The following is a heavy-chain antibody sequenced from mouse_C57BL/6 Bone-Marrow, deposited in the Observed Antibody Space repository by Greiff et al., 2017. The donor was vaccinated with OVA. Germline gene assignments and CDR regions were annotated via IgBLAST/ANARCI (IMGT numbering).Heavy chain of an antibody. J-gene: IGHJ2*01. Sequence: EVKLMESGPVLVKPSQSLSLTCSVTGYSITSGYYWNWIRQFPGNKLEWMGYISYDGSNNYNQSLKNRISITRDQSKNQFFLKLKSVTTEDTATYYCARGGDYWGQGTTLTVSS. V-gene: IGHV3-6*01. CDR2: ISYDGSN. CDR3: ARGGDY. CDR1: GYSITSGYY.